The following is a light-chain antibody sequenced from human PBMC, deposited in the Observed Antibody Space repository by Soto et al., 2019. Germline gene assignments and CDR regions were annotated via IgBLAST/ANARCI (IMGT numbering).Light chain of an antibody. Sequence: QSALTQPASVSGSPGQSITISCTGTSTDVGSYNLVSWYQQHPGKAPKVMIYEGTKRPSGVSNRFSGSKSGNTASLTISGLQAEDEADYYCCSYAGSNTHVVFGGGTKVTVL. CDR3: CSYAGSNTHVV. CDR2: EGT. J-gene: IGLJ2*01. V-gene: IGLV2-23*01. CDR1: STDVGSYNL.